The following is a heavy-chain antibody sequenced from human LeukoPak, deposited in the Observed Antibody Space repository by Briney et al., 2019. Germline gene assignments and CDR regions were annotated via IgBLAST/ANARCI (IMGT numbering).Heavy chain of an antibody. CDR3: AKDYIEYSSSSFWSYFDY. D-gene: IGHD6-6*01. J-gene: IGHJ4*02. CDR2: TSWNSGTL. CDR1: VFTSDDFA. Sequence: PGRSLRLSCAASVFTSDDFAMHWVRHAPGKGLERVSSTSWNSGTLAYADSVKGRFTISRDNAKNSLYLQMNSLRAEDTALYYCAKDYIEYSSSSFWSYFDYWGRGTLVTVSS. V-gene: IGHV3-9*02.